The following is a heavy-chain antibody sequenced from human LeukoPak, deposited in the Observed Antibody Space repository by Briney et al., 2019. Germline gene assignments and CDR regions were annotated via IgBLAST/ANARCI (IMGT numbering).Heavy chain of an antibody. CDR2: ISGSGGST. V-gene: IGHV3-23*01. D-gene: IGHD6-19*01. J-gene: IGHJ4*02. Sequence: GGSLRLSCAASGFTFSSYAMSWVRQAPGKGLEWISAISGSGGSTYYVDSVKGRFTISRDNSKNTLYLQMNSLRVEDTAVYYCAKLPVAGLYFDYWGQGTLVTVSS. CDR3: AKLPVAGLYFDY. CDR1: GFTFSSYA.